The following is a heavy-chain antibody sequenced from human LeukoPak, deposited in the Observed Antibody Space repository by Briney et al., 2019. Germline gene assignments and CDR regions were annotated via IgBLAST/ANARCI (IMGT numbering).Heavy chain of an antibody. V-gene: IGHV3-74*01. CDR1: GFSVNNYW. Sequence: GGSLRLSCAASGFSVNNYWMHWVRQAPGKGLVWVSRINIDGSITNYADSVKGRFTISRDNAKNTLDLQMNSLRPEDTAVYCCARDFVGDQDYWGQGTLVTVSS. J-gene: IGHJ4*02. CDR3: ARDFVGDQDY. CDR2: INIDGSIT. D-gene: IGHD2-21*01.